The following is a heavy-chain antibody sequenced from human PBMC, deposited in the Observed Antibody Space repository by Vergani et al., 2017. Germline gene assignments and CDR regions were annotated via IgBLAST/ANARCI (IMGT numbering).Heavy chain of an antibody. V-gene: IGHV1-8*01. Sequence: QVQLAQSGDEVKKPGASVKVSCKAAGYTFTSYDINWVRQATGQGLEWMGWMNPNSGNTGYAQKFQGRVTMTRKTSISTAYMELSSLRSDDTAVYYCVTGRGIYWGQGTLVTVSS. CDR1: GYTFTSYD. D-gene: IGHD6-13*01. CDR2: MNPNSGNT. CDR3: VTGRGIY. J-gene: IGHJ4*02.